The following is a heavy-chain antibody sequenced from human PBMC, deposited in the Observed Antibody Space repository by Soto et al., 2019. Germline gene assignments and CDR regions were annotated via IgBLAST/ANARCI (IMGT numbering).Heavy chain of an antibody. Sequence: PGGSLRLSCAASGFSVISTYMSWGRQAPGKGLEWVSTLSDGGRSHYADSVTGRFSVSRDNSKNTLYLQMSGLRADDTAIYYCSRDFTSGGYDSRGQGTQVTVSS. V-gene: IGHV3-53*01. CDR3: SRDFTSGGYDS. J-gene: IGHJ4*02. CDR1: GFSVISTY. CDR2: LSDGGRS. D-gene: IGHD5-12*01.